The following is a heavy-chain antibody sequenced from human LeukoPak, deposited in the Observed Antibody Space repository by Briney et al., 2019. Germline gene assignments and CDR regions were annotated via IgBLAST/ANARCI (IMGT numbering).Heavy chain of an antibody. CDR1: GYTFTSYG. Sequence: ASVKVSCKASGYTFTSYGISWVRQAPGQGLEWMGWISAYNGNTNYAQKLQGRVTMTTDTSTSTAYMELRSLRSDDTAVYYCAKDHPLYYYDSSGYYYAPFDSWGQGTLVTVAS. V-gene: IGHV1-18*01. D-gene: IGHD3-22*01. J-gene: IGHJ4*02. CDR2: ISAYNGNT. CDR3: AKDHPLYYYDSSGYYYAPFDS.